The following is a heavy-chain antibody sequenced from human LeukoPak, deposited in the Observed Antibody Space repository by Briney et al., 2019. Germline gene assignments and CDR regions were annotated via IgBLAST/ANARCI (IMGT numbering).Heavy chain of an antibody. D-gene: IGHD2-15*01. CDR2: ISGSGSST. CDR1: EFTFSSYA. J-gene: IGHJ3*02. CDR3: AKDRFCSGAGFSDAFDM. Sequence: GGSLRLSCAASEFTFSSYAMSWVRQAPGKGMKWVSGISGSGSSTYYADSVKGRFTISRDNSKNTLYLQMNSLRAEDTAVYFCAKDRFCSGAGFSDAFDMWGQVTMVTVSS. V-gene: IGHV3-23*01.